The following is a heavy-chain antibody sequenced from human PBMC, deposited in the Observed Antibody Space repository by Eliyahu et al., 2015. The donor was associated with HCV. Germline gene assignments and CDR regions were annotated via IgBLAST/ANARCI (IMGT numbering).Heavy chain of an antibody. D-gene: IGHD6-13*01. Sequence: QLQLQESGPGLVKPSETLSLTCTVSGGSISSSSYYWGWIRQPPGKGLEWIGSIYYSGGTYYNPSLKSRVTISVDTSKNQFSLKLSSVTAADTAVYYCARLPTRAGQQLDAFDIWGQGTMVTVSS. J-gene: IGHJ3*02. CDR2: IYYSGGT. CDR3: ARLPTRAGQQLDAFDI. CDR1: GGSISSSSYY. V-gene: IGHV4-39*01.